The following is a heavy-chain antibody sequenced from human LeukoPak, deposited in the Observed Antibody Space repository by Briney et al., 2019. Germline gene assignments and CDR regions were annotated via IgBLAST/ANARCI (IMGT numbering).Heavy chain of an antibody. Sequence: GGSLRLSCAASGFTFSSYGMHWIRQAPGKGLEWVAVIWYDGSNKYYADSVKGRFTISRDNSKDTLYLQMNSLRAEDTAVYYCARGGGGSSGWTSGDFDYWGQGTLVTVSS. V-gene: IGHV3-33*01. CDR2: IWYDGSNK. J-gene: IGHJ4*02. CDR1: GFTFSSYG. D-gene: IGHD6-19*01. CDR3: ARGGGGSSGWTSGDFDY.